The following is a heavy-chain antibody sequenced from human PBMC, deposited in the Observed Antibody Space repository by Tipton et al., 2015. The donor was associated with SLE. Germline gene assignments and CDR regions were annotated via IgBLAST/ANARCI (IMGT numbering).Heavy chain of an antibody. Sequence: SLRLSCAASGFTFSSYSMNWVRQAPGKGLEWVSSISSSSSYIYYADSVKGRFTISRDNAKNSLYLQMNSLRAEDTAVYYCAREELKTRGYFDYWGQGTLVTVSS. CDR1: GFTFSSYS. CDR3: AREELKTRGYFDY. V-gene: IGHV3-21*01. D-gene: IGHD1-7*01. J-gene: IGHJ4*02. CDR2: ISSSSSYI.